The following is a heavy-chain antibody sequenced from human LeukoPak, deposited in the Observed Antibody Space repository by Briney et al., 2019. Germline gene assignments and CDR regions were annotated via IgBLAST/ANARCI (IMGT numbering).Heavy chain of an antibody. CDR2: IPYDGSDK. CDR1: GFTFSSYG. V-gene: IGHV3-30*03. J-gene: IGHJ4*02. Sequence: PGRSLRLSCAASGFTFSSYGMHWVRQAPGKGLEWVAVIPYDGSDKYYADSVKGRFTISRDNSKNTLYLQMNSLRVEDTGVYYCARDAPGIKVAGHCDYWGQGTQVTVSS. D-gene: IGHD6-19*01. CDR3: ARDAPGIKVAGHCDY.